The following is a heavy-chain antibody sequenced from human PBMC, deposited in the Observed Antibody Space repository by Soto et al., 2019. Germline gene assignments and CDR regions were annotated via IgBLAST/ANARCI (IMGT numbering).Heavy chain of an antibody. CDR3: ARVEGSSSWYVFDP. CDR2: IWYDGSNK. V-gene: IGHV3-33*01. J-gene: IGHJ5*02. D-gene: IGHD6-13*01. Sequence: PGGSLRLSCAASGFTFSSYGMHWVRQAPGKGLEWVAVIWYDGSNKYYADSVKGRFTISRDNSKNTLYLQMNSLRAEDTAVYYCARVEGSSSWYVFDPWGQGTLVTVSS. CDR1: GFTFSSYG.